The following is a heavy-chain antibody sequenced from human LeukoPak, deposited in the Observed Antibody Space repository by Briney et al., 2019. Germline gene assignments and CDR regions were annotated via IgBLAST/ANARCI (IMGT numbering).Heavy chain of an antibody. V-gene: IGHV1-18*04. Sequence: ASVKVSCKASGYTFSSYGISWVRQAPGQGLEWMGWISAYNGNTKYAQKLQGRATMTTDTSTTTAYMELRSLRTDDTAVYYCARDSGSGTYTFDYWSQGSLVTVSS. CDR3: ARDSGSGTYTFDY. CDR2: ISAYNGNT. J-gene: IGHJ4*02. CDR1: GYTFSSYG. D-gene: IGHD1-26*01.